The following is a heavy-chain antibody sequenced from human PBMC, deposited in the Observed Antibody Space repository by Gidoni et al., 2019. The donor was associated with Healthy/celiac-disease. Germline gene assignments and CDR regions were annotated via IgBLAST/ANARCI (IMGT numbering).Heavy chain of an antibody. CDR3: ARWTSRYYFDY. V-gene: IGHV4-34*01. CDR2: INHSGST. CDR1: GGSFSGYY. J-gene: IGHJ4*02. Sequence: QVQLQQWGAGLLKPSETLSLTCAVYGGSFSGYYWSWIRQPPGKGLEWIGEINHSGSTNYNPSLKSRVTISVDTSKNQFSLKLSSVTAADTAVYYCARWTSRYYFDYWGQGTLVTVSS.